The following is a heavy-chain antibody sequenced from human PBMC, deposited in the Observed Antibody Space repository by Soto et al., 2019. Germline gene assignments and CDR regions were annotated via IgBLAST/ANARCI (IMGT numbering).Heavy chain of an antibody. V-gene: IGHV3-9*01. CDR1: GFTFDDYA. CDR2: ISWNSGSI. Sequence: DVQLVESGGGLVQPGGSLRLSCAASGFTFDDYALHWVRQALGKGLEWVSGISWNSGSIAYADSVKGRVTISRDNAKITVYLQMNSLRADDTALYYCARVRKHIAAVGTFAYWGQGTLVTVSS. CDR3: ARVRKHIAAVGTFAY. D-gene: IGHD6-13*01. J-gene: IGHJ4*02.